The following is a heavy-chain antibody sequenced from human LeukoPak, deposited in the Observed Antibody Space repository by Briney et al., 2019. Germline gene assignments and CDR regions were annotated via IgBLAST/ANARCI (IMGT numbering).Heavy chain of an antibody. CDR2: ISGSAGHT. J-gene: IGHJ4*02. CDR1: NFTFSTYA. CDR3: ARGGSNGSMIY. Sequence: GGSLRLSCAASNFTFSTYAMSWVRQAPGKGLEWVSGISGSAGHTYYADSVKGRFTISRDNAKNSLYLQMNSLRAEDTALYYCARGGSNGSMIYWGQGTLVAVSS. V-gene: IGHV3-23*01. D-gene: IGHD2-8*01.